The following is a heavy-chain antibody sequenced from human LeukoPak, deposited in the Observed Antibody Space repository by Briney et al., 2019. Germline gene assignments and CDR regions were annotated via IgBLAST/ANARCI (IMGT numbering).Heavy chain of an antibody. D-gene: IGHD3-16*02. CDR1: GYTFTGYY. CDR2: INPNSGGT. Sequence: ASVKVSCKASGYTFTGYYMHWVRQVPGQGLEWMGWINPNSGGTNYAQKSQGRVTMTRDTSINTAYMELSRLRSDDTAVYYCARAVGITFGGVIVKSYFGYWGQGTLVTVSS. CDR3: ARAVGITFGGVIVKSYFGY. J-gene: IGHJ4*02. V-gene: IGHV1-2*02.